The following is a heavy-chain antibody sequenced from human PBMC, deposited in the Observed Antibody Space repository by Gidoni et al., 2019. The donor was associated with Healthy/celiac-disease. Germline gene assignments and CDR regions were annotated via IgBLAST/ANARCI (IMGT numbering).Heavy chain of an antibody. V-gene: IGHV1-46*01. CDR3: ASSMVRGVTPDAFDI. CDR1: GYTFTSYY. J-gene: IGHJ3*02. Sequence: QVQLVQSGAEVKKPGASVKVSCKASGYTFTSYYMHWVRQAPGQGLEWMGIINPSGGSTSYAQKFQGRVTMTRDTSTSTVYMELSSLRSEDTAVYYCASSMVRGVTPDAFDIWGQGTMVTVSS. CDR2: INPSGGST. D-gene: IGHD3-10*01.